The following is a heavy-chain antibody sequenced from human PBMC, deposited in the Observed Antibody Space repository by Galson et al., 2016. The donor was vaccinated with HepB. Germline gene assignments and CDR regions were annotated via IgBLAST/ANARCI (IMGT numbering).Heavy chain of an antibody. D-gene: IGHD5-12*01. J-gene: IGHJ4*02. CDR3: ARIVDIPGKGAYVDL. V-gene: IGHV3-9*01. Sequence: SLRLSCAASGFIFEDYAMHWVRQVPGKGLEWVSDVRGDSSSEAYADSVRGRFTVSRDNAKNSLYLQLNSLRIEDSALYYCARIVDIPGKGAYVDLWGQGIPVIVSS. CDR2: VRGDSSSE. CDR1: GFIFEDYA.